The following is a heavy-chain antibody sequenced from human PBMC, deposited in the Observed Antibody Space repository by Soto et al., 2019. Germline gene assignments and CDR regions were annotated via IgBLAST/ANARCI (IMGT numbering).Heavy chain of an antibody. Sequence: SVKVSCKASGGTFSSYAISWVRQAPGQGLEWMGGIIPIFGTANYAQKFQGRVTITADESTSTAYMELSSLRSEDTAVYYCARTPFGGSYCDRSYYFDYWGQGTLVTVSS. J-gene: IGHJ4*02. D-gene: IGHD1-26*01. CDR2: IIPIFGTA. CDR3: ARTPFGGSYCDRSYYFDY. CDR1: GGTFSSYA. V-gene: IGHV1-69*13.